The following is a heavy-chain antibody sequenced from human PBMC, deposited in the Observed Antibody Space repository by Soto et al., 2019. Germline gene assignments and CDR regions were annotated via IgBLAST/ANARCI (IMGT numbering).Heavy chain of an antibody. D-gene: IGHD2-15*01. CDR3: ARNRGVVVVVAATAPGWFDP. J-gene: IGHJ5*02. V-gene: IGHV1-69*06. Sequence: SVKVSCKASGGTFSSYAISWVRQAPGQGLEWMGGIIPIFGTANYAQKFQGRVTITADKSTSTAYMELSSLRSEDTAVYYCARNRGVVVVVAATAPGWFDPWGQGTLVTVS. CDR2: IIPIFGTA. CDR1: GGTFSSYA.